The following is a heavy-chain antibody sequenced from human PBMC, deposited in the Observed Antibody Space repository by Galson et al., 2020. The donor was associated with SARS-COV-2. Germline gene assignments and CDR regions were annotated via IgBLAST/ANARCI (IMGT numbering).Heavy chain of an antibody. D-gene: IGHD2-2*01. J-gene: IGHJ4*02. CDR3: ARVGKPAAIAYYFDF. CDR1: GASLPANPHY. V-gene: IGHV4-39*06. Sequence: SETLSLTCSVSGASLPANPHYWAWIRQSPGKGLEWIGSIYHSGSTYYNPSLKSRVDISSDTSKNQFTLRLSAVTAADTAVYYCARVGKPAAIAYYFDFWGQGILVTVSS. CDR2: IYHSGST.